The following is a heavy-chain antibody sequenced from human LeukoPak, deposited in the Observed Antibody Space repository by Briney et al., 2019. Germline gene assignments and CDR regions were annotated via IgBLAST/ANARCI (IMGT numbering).Heavy chain of an antibody. D-gene: IGHD3-10*01. J-gene: IGHJ4*02. CDR1: GYTFTSYG. Sequence: ASVKVSCRASGYTFTSYGISWVRQAPGQGLEWMGWISAYNGNTNYAQKLQGRVTMTTDTSTSTAYMELRSLRSDDTAVYYCARDPRGITMVRGVQYGGYFDYWGQGTLVTVSS. CDR2: ISAYNGNT. V-gene: IGHV1-18*01. CDR3: ARDPRGITMVRGVQYGGYFDY.